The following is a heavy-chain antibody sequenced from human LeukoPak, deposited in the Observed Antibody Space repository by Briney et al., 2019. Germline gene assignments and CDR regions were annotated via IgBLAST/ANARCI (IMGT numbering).Heavy chain of an antibody. D-gene: IGHD2-15*01. CDR1: GGSISSSSYY. J-gene: IGHJ3*02. V-gene: IGHV4-39*07. Sequence: PSQTLSLTCTVSGGSISSSSYYWGWIRQPPGKGLEWIGSVYYSGSTYYNPSLKSRVTISVDTSKNQFSLKLSSVTAADTAVYYCARTKRCCGGSCYVAFDIWGQGTMVTVSS. CDR2: VYYSGST. CDR3: ARTKRCCGGSCYVAFDI.